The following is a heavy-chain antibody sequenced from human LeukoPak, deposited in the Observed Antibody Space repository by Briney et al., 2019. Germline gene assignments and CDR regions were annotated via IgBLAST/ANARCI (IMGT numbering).Heavy chain of an antibody. D-gene: IGHD6-13*01. CDR3: ARQRGYSSSWYPSNWFDP. J-gene: IGHJ5*02. CDR1: GGSISSYY. CDR2: IYTSGST. Sequence: SETLSLTCTVSGGSISSYYWSWIRQPPGKGLEWIGYIYTSGSTNYNPSLKSRVTISVDTSQTQFSLQLSSVTAADTAVYYCARQRGYSSSWYPSNWFDPWGQGTLVTVSS. V-gene: IGHV4-4*09.